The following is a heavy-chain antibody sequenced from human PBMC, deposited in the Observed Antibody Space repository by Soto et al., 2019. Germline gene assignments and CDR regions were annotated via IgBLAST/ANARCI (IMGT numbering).Heavy chain of an antibody. CDR1: GGSFSGYY. D-gene: IGHD3-10*01. CDR2: INHSGST. J-gene: IGHJ5*02. CDR3: ASNYYGPADRWIERYNWFDP. Sequence: SETLSLTCAVYGGSFSGYYWSWIRQPPGKGLEWIGEINHSGSTNYNPSLKSRVTISVDTSKNQFSLKLSSVTAADTAVYYCASNYYGPADRWIERYNWFDPWGQGTLVTVSS. V-gene: IGHV4-34*01.